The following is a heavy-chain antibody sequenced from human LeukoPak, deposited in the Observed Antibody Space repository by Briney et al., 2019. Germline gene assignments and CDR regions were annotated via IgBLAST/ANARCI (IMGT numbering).Heavy chain of an antibody. CDR3: AREMATTLLDY. D-gene: IGHD5-24*01. Sequence: SETLSLTCTVSGGSISSYYWSWIRQPPGKGLEWIGYIYYSGSTNYNPSLKSRVTISVDTSKNQFSLKLSSVTAADTAVYYCAREMATTLLDYWGQGTLVTVSS. CDR2: IYYSGST. V-gene: IGHV4-59*08. J-gene: IGHJ4*02. CDR1: GGSISSYY.